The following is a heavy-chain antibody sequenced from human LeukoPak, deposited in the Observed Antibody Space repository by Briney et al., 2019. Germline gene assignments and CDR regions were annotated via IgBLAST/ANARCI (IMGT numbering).Heavy chain of an antibody. D-gene: IGHD3-10*01. CDR2: ISSSGSTI. J-gene: IGHJ6*03. CDR1: GFTFSTYE. Sequence: GGSLRLSCAASGFTFSTYEMIWVRQAQGKGLAWVAYISSSGSTIYQADSVKGRFTISRDNAKNSLYLQMNSLRAEDTAVYYCAREVEHYGSGNYEYMDVWGKGTTVTVSS. V-gene: IGHV3-48*03. CDR3: AREVEHYGSGNYEYMDV.